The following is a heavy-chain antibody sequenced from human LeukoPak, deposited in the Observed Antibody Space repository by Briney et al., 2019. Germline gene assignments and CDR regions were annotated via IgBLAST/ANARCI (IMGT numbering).Heavy chain of an antibody. J-gene: IGHJ2*01. CDR1: GFAFSTYW. D-gene: IGHD6-13*01. Sequence: QPGGSLRLSCAASGFAFSTYWMHWVRQAPGKGPVWVSRINSDGSGTSFADSVKGRFTISRDNAKNTLYLQMNSLRAEDTAVYYCARGITASGTLHFDLWGRGTLVTVSS. V-gene: IGHV3-74*01. CDR2: INSDGSGT. CDR3: ARGITASGTLHFDL.